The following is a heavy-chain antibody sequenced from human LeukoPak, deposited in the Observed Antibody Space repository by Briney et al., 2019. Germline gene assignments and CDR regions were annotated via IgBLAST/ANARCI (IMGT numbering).Heavy chain of an antibody. CDR1: GGSFSGYY. V-gene: IGHV4-34*01. D-gene: IGHD3-10*01. CDR2: INHSGST. CDR3: ARVPGGYYYGSGRRYYFDY. J-gene: IGHJ4*02. Sequence: SETLSLTCAVYGGSFSGYYWSWIRQPPGKGLEWIGEINHSGSTNYNPSLKSRVTISVDTSKNQFSLKLSSVTAADTAVYYCARVPGGYYYGSGRRYYFDYWGQGTLVTVSS.